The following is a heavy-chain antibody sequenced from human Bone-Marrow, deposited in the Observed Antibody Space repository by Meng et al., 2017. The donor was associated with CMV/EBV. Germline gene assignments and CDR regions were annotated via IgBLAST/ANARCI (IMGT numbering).Heavy chain of an antibody. V-gene: IGHV1-2*02. CDR3: ARGTLVGIRGVFDY. J-gene: IGHJ4*02. Sequence: ASVKVSCKSSGFSFSGYYIHWVRQAPGQGLEWVGWINPNNGGTNSAQKFQGRVTMTRDASITTAHMELSRLQSDDTALYYCARGTLVGIRGVFDYWGEGTLVTVSS. CDR1: GFSFSGYY. CDR2: INPNNGGT. D-gene: IGHD3-10*01.